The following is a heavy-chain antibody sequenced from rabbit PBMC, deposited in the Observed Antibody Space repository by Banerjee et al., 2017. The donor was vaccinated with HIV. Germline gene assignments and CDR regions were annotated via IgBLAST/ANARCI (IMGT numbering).Heavy chain of an antibody. CDR2: VDGSSSGNT. CDR1: GFSFSSSSS. D-gene: IGHD1-1*01. J-gene: IGHJ4*01. Sequence: HEQLEESGGDLVQPEGSLTLTCTASGFSFSSSSSMCWVRQAPGKGLEWIARVDGSSSGNTWYASWVNGRFTISKASSTTVTLQMTSLTAADTATYFCVRSGGDGGYLALWGPGTLVTVS. CDR3: VRSGGDGGYLAL. V-gene: IGHV1S45*01.